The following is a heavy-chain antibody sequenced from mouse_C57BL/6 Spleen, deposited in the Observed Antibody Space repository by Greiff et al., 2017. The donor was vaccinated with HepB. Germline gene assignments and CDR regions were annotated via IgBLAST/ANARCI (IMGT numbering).Heavy chain of an antibody. V-gene: IGHV1-80*01. D-gene: IGHD2-3*01. CDR1: GYAFSSYW. J-gene: IGHJ2*01. CDR3: ARRGWTYYFDY. Sequence: VQLQQSGAELVKPGASVKISCKASGYAFSSYWMNWVKQRPGKGLEWIGQIYPGDGDTNYNGKFKGKATLTADKSSSTAYMQLSSLTAEDSAVYFCARRGWTYYFDYWGQGTTLTVSS. CDR2: IYPGDGDT.